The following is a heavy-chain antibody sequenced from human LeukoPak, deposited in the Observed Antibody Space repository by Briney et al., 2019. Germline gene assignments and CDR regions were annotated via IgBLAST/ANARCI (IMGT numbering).Heavy chain of an antibody. J-gene: IGHJ4*02. CDR2: IYHTGSI. CDR3: AGSTSRETFDY. CDR1: GYSISSGYY. D-gene: IGHD2-2*01. V-gene: IGHV4-38-2*01. Sequence: SETLSLTCAVSGYSISSGYYWGWIRQPPGKGLEWIGSIYHTGSIYYNPSLKSRVTISVDTSKNQFSLRLSSVTAADTTVYYCAGSTSRETFDYWGQGTLVTVSS.